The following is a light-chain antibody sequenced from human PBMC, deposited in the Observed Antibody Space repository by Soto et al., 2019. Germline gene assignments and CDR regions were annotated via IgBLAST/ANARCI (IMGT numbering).Light chain of an antibody. CDR3: SSYTSSSTLYV. Sequence: QSVLTQPASVSGFPGRSITISCTGTSSDVGGYNYVSWYQQHPGKAPKLMIYDVSNRPSGVSNRFSGSKSSNTASLTISGLQAEDEADYYCSSYTSSSTLYVFGTGTKVTVL. V-gene: IGLV2-14*01. CDR2: DVS. CDR1: SSDVGGYNY. J-gene: IGLJ1*01.